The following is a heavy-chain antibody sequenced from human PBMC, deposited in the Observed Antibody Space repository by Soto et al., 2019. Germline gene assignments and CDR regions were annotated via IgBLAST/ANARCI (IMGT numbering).Heavy chain of an antibody. Sequence: QVQLVQSGAEVKKPGASVTVSCKTSGYPLTDFYIHWVRQAPGQGLEWMAWINPHTGDTNTALKFQGRVTMTRDTSMHTAFMELTRLSSDDTAVYYCAREGGAAPGARREWYLDLWGRGTLVSVSS. D-gene: IGHD6-25*01. CDR3: AREGGAAPGARREWYLDL. CDR1: GYPLTDFY. V-gene: IGHV1-2*02. J-gene: IGHJ2*01. CDR2: INPHTGDT.